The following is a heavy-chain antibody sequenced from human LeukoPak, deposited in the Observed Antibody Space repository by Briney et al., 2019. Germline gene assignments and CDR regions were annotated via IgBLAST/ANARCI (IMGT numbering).Heavy chain of an antibody. J-gene: IGHJ6*03. CDR3: ARDRLLEDRDYHYYYYMDV. CDR2: IKSKTDGGTT. Sequence: GGSLRLSCAASGFTFSNAWMSWVRQAPGKGLEWVGRIKSKTDGGTTDYAAPVKGRFTISRDNAKNSLSLQMNSLRAEDTAVYYCARDRLLEDRDYHYYYYMDVWGIGTTVTVSS. D-gene: IGHD1-1*01. CDR1: GFTFSNAW. V-gene: IGHV3-15*01.